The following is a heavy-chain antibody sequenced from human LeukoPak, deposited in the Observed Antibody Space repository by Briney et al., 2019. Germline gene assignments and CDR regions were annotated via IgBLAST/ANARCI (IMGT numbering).Heavy chain of an antibody. CDR3: AKGAQNYDFWRFDY. J-gene: IGHJ4*02. Sequence: PGGSLRLSCAASGFTFSTYAMSWVRQAPGKGLQWVSSISGNGGSTYFADSVKGRVTISRDKSTDTLYLQMSSLRADDTAVYYCAKGAQNYDFWRFDYWGQGTVVTVSS. D-gene: IGHD3-3*01. CDR2: ISGNGGST. V-gene: IGHV3-23*01. CDR1: GFTFSTYA.